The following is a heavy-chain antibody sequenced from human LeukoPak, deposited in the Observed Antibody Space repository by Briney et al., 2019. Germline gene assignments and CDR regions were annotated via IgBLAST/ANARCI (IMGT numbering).Heavy chain of an antibody. D-gene: IGHD1-14*01. CDR3: ARDPNRKVGFDP. CDR1: GYTFTGYY. CDR2: IIPIFGTA. J-gene: IGHJ5*02. V-gene: IGHV1-69*13. Sequence: SVKVSCKASGYTFTGYYMHWVRQAPGQGLEWMGGIIPIFGTANYAQKFQGRVTITADESTSTAYMELSSLRSEDTAVYYCARDPNRKVGFDPWGQGTLVTVSS.